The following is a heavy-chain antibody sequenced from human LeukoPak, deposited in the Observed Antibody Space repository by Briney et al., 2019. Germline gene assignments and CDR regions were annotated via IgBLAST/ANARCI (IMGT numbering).Heavy chain of an antibody. Sequence: ASVKVSCKASGYTFTYYYMHWVRQAPGPGLEWMGMINPSSGSTSYAQTFQGRVTMTRGTSTSTVFMELSSLKSEDTALYYCARESDTGKDFDHWGEGTLVTVSS. CDR1: GYTFTYYY. D-gene: IGHD1-1*01. CDR3: ARESDTGKDFDH. V-gene: IGHV1-46*01. CDR2: INPSSGST. J-gene: IGHJ4*02.